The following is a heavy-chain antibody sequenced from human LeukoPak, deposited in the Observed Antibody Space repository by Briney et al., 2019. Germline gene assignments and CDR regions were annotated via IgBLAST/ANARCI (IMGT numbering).Heavy chain of an antibody. CDR2: IIPIFGTA. V-gene: IGHV1-69*13. J-gene: IGHJ6*02. CDR3: ASAPVVVVAATRYYYYGMDV. CDR1: GGTFSSYA. Sequence: GASVKVSCKASGGTFSSYAISWVRQAPGQGLEWMGGIIPIFGTANYAQKFQGRVTITADESTSTAYMELSSLRSEDTAVYHCASAPVVVVAATRYYYYGMDVWGQGTTVTVSS. D-gene: IGHD2-15*01.